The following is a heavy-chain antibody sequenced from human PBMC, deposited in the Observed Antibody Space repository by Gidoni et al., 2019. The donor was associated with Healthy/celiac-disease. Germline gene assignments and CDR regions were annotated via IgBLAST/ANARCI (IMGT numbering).Heavy chain of an antibody. CDR1: GGSISSSSYY. CDR2: IYYSGST. D-gene: IGHD3-22*01. V-gene: IGHV4-39*01. Sequence: QLQLQESGPGLVKPSETLSLTCTVSGGSISSSSYYWGWIRQPPGKGLEWIGSIYYSGSTYYNPSLKSRVTISVDTSKNQFSLKLSSVTAADTAVYYCARLDYYDSPKYAFDIWGQGTMVTVSS. J-gene: IGHJ3*02. CDR3: ARLDYYDSPKYAFDI.